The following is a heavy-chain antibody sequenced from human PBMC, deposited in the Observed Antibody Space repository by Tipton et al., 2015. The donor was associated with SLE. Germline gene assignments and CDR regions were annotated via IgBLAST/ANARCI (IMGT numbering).Heavy chain of an antibody. CDR2: IYYSGST. J-gene: IGHJ4*02. Sequence: TLSLTCTVSGGSISSHYWSWIRQPPGKGLEWIGYIYYSGSTNYNPSLKSRVTMSVDTSKNQFSLKLSSVTAADTAVYYCARGGRLLWFGGKFFDYWGQGTLVTVSS. CDR1: GGSISSHY. CDR3: ARGGRLLWFGGKFFDY. V-gene: IGHV4-59*11. D-gene: IGHD3-10*01.